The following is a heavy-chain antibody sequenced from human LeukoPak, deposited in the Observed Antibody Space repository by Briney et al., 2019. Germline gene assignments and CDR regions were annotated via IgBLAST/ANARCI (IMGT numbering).Heavy chain of an antibody. D-gene: IGHD3-10*01. CDR2: IKEDGSAK. J-gene: IGHJ4*02. V-gene: IGHV3-7*03. Sequence: GGSLRLSCAASGFTFSSYSMSWVRQAPGKGLEWVANIKEDGSAKYYVDSVKGRFTISRDNAKNSLYLHMNSLRAEDTAVYYCARTYLYDSGTSSGWGQFDYWGQGTLVTVSS. CDR3: ARTYLYDSGTSSGWGQFDY. CDR1: GFTFSSYS.